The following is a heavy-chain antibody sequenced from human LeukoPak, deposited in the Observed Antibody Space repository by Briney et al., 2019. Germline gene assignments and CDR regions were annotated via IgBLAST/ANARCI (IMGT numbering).Heavy chain of an antibody. CDR1: GGSISSYY. V-gene: IGHV4-59*01. Sequence: SETLSLACTVSGGSISSYYLSWIRQPPGKGLEWIGYIYYSGSTNYNPSLKSRVTISVDTSKNQFSLKLSSVTAADTAVYYCARDQRITMIVVVVGGGPHDAFDIWGQGTMVTVSS. J-gene: IGHJ3*02. CDR2: IYYSGST. D-gene: IGHD3-22*01. CDR3: ARDQRITMIVVVVGGGPHDAFDI.